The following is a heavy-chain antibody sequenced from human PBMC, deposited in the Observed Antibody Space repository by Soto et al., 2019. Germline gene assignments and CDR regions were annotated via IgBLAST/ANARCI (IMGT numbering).Heavy chain of an antibody. CDR2: IRCCGGST. V-gene: IGHV3-23*01. D-gene: IGHD6-19*01. CDR1: GFNFKKFA. J-gene: IGHJ4*02. Sequence: EVQLLESGGGVVQPGGSLRLSYVASGFNFKKFAMAWVRQAPGEGLEWVSGIRCCGGSTSYADSVKGRFSNARDDSKNTLSLQMNSLRVEDTAQYYCAKADGEQWLVPHLDNWGQGTLGTVS. CDR3: AKADGEQWLVPHLDN.